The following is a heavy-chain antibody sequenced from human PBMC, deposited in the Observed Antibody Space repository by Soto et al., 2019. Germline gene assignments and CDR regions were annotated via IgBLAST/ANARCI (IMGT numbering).Heavy chain of an antibody. CDR3: ASYMVPNDSMGWRGDY. V-gene: IGHV4-30-4*01. J-gene: IGHJ4*02. D-gene: IGHD3-10*01. Sequence: SETLSLTCTVSGGSISSGDYYWSWIRQPPGKGLEWIGYIYYSGSTYYNPSLKSRVTISVDTSKNQFSLKLSSVTAADTAVYYCASYMVPNDSMGWRGDYWGQGTLVTVSS. CDR1: GGSISSGDYY. CDR2: IYYSGST.